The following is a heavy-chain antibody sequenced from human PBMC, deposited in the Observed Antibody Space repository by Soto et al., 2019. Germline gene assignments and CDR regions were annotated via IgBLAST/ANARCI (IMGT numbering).Heavy chain of an antibody. V-gene: IGHV4-59*03. CDR1: GSSISTFY. J-gene: IGHJ4*02. CDR2: IYYTGRT. Sequence: QVQLQESGPGLVKPSETLSLTCTVSGSSISTFYWSWIRQPPGKGLEWIGYIYYTGRTKYNPSPKLRVSLPLRTSRPKLSPTLRSGSAGIKGVYYKRRLGVSYGDYRTYDYWGPATLVAVSS. CDR3: RRLGVSYGDYRTYDY. D-gene: IGHD4-17*01.